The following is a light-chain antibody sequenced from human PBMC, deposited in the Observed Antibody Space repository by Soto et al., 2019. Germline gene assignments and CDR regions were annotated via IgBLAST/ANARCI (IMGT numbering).Light chain of an antibody. V-gene: IGKV3-20*01. CDR3: QQYDYSPPT. CDR2: GAS. CDR1: QSVSSSY. J-gene: IGKJ4*01. Sequence: EIVLTQSPATLSLSPGERATLSCRASQSVSSSYLAWYQQKPGQAPRLLIYGASSRATGIPDRFSGSGSGTDFTLTISRLEPEDFAVYSCQQYDYSPPTFGGGTKVDI.